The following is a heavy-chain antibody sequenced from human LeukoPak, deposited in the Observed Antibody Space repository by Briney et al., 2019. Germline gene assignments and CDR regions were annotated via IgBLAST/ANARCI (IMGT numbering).Heavy chain of an antibody. J-gene: IGHJ4*02. CDR1: GGSISSSSYY. CDR2: IYYSGST. V-gene: IGHV4-39*07. CDR3: ARVLQGYWTEVGYFDY. D-gene: IGHD1-1*01. Sequence: PSETLSLTCTVSGGSISSSSYYWSWIRQPPGKGLEWIGSIYYSGSTYYNPSLKSRVTISVDTSKNQFSLKLSSVTAADTAVYYCARVLQGYWTEVGYFDYWGQGTLVTVSS.